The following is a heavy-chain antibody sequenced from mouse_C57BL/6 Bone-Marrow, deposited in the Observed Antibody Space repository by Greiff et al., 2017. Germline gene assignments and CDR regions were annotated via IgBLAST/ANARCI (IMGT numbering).Heavy chain of an antibody. CDR3: ATAYYSNRYYFDY. D-gene: IGHD2-5*01. J-gene: IGHJ2*01. Sequence: EVKLVESGGGLVKPGGSLKLSCAASGFTFSDSGMHWVRQAPEKGLEWVAYISSGSSTIDYADTVTGRFTISRDNAKNTLFLQMTSLRSTDTAMYYCATAYYSNRYYFDYWGQGTTLTVSS. CDR2: ISSGSSTI. V-gene: IGHV5-17*01. CDR1: GFTFSDSG.